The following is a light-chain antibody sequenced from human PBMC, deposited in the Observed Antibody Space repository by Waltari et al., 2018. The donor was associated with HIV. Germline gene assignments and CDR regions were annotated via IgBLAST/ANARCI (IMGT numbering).Light chain of an antibody. J-gene: IGLJ2*01. Sequence: QSALTQPASVSGSPGQSITISCTGTSSDVGGYTLVHWYQQHPGKAPKLMIYEVSKRPSGFSNRFSGSKSGNTASLTISGLQAEDEADYYCCAYAGSTTYVIFGGGTKLTVL. CDR1: SSDVGGYTL. CDR2: EVS. V-gene: IGLV2-23*02. CDR3: CAYAGSTTYVI.